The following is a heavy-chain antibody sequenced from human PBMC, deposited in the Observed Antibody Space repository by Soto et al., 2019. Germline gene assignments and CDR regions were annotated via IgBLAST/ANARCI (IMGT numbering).Heavy chain of an antibody. CDR1: G. V-gene: IGHV3-33*01. Sequence: GGRCVRQAKGKGLEWVAVIWYDGSNKYYADSVKGRFTISRDNSKNTLYLQMNSLRAEDTAVYYCARDRVWSGYDVAVTAVRGHRTTVPVFS. D-gene: IGHD3-3*01. J-gene: IGHJ6*02. CDR3: ARDRVWSGYDVAVTAV. CDR2: IWYDGSNK.